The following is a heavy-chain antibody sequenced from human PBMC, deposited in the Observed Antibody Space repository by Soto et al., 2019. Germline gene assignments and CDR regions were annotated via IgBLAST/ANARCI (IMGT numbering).Heavy chain of an antibody. D-gene: IGHD3-22*01. Sequence: QVQLQESGPGLVKPSQTLSLTCTVSGDSVSGGDSYWSWIRQPPGKALEWIGYTSFSDYTSYTASLKSRVTISVDMSKSQFSLRLTSVTAADTAIYYCVRGGNPYHYATSGPGTFDKWGQGTLVSVSS. CDR1: GDSVSGGDSY. CDR3: VRGGNPYHYATSGPGTFDK. J-gene: IGHJ4*02. CDR2: TSFSDYT. V-gene: IGHV4-30-4*01.